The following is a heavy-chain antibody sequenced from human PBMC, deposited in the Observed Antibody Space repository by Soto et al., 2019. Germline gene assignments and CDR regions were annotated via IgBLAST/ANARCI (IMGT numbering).Heavy chain of an antibody. CDR1: GFTFTIYW. CDR3: ARGKDYGGTQVDY. J-gene: IGHJ4*02. CDR2: INSDGSRT. Sequence: EVQLVESGGGLVQPGGSLRLSCAASGFTFTIYWMHWVRQAPGKGLVWVARINSDGSRTTYADSVKGRFTISRDNAKNMLHLQMSSLRAEDTAVYYCARGKDYGGTQVDYWGQGTLVTVSS. V-gene: IGHV3-74*01. D-gene: IGHD4-17*01.